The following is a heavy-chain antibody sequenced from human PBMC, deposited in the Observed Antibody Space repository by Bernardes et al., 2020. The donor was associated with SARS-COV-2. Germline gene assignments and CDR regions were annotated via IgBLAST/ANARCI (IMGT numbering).Heavy chain of an antibody. CDR2: ISPDGGKT. J-gene: IGHJ6*02. Sequence: GGSLRLSCAASGFTFSWSAMHWVRLAPGKGLEWVAIISPDGGKTYYADSVKGRFTISRDNSRNTLYLQMNSLRGDDAAVYFCAKGELNSGSYRWVYYYGLDVWGQGTTVTVSS. CDR3: AKGELNSGSYRWVYYYGLDV. D-gene: IGHD3-10*01. CDR1: GFTFSWSA. V-gene: IGHV3-30-3*01.